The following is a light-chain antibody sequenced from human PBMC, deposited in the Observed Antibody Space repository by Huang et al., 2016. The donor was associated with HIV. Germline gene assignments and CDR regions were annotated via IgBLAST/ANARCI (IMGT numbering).Light chain of an antibody. J-gene: IGKJ4*02. CDR2: GTS. Sequence: EVVLTQSPATLSLSPGERATLSCRASQTLSSYLAWYQHKPGQPPRLLIYGTSNRATGIPARFSGSGSGTDFTLTISSLEPEDFAVYYCHQRAGWPLFGGGTKVEIK. CDR3: HQRAGWPL. CDR1: QTLSSY. V-gene: IGKV3-11*01.